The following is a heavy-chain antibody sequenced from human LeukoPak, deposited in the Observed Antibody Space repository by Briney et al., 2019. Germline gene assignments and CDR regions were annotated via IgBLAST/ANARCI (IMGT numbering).Heavy chain of an antibody. V-gene: IGHV1-2*02. CDR3: ARGKKDGSLDWGPSYYYMDV. Sequence: GASVKVSCKASGYTFTGYYMHWVRQAPGQGLEWMGWINPNSGGTNYAQKFQGRVTMTRATSISTAYMELSRLRSDDTAVYYCARGKKDGSLDWGPSYYYMDVWGKGTTVTISS. CDR1: GYTFTGYY. CDR2: INPNSGGT. J-gene: IGHJ6*03. D-gene: IGHD3-9*01.